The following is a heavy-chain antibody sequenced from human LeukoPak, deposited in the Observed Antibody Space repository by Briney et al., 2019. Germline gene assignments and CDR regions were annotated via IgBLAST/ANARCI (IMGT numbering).Heavy chain of an antibody. CDR2: ISRSSGTI. V-gene: IGHV3-48*04. Sequence: GGSLRLSCAASGFTVSNSYVNWVRQAPGKGLEWVSYISRSSGTIYYADSVKGRFTISRDNAKNSLYLQMNSLRAEDTAVYYCARGCSGGSCYEYWGQGTLVTVSS. CDR3: ARGCSGGSCYEY. CDR1: GFTVSNSY. J-gene: IGHJ4*02. D-gene: IGHD2-15*01.